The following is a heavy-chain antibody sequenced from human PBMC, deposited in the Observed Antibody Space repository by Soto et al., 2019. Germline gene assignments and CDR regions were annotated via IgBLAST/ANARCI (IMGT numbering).Heavy chain of an antibody. Sequence: PGGSLRLSCAASGFTFSSYAMSWVRQAPGKGLEWVGRIKSKTDGGTTDYAAPVKGRFTISRDDSKNTLYLQMNSLKTEDTAVYYCTTRVGAQNFDYWGQGTLVTVSS. D-gene: IGHD1-26*01. CDR1: GFTFSSYA. CDR3: TTRVGAQNFDY. V-gene: IGHV3-15*01. J-gene: IGHJ4*02. CDR2: IKSKTDGGTT.